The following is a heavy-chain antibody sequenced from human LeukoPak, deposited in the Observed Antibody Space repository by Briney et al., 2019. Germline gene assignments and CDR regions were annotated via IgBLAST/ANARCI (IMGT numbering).Heavy chain of an antibody. CDR3: ARESHVTREDS. Sequence: ASVKVSCKASGYTFTSYYIHWVRQAPGQGLEWMGIINPSGGSTSYAQKFQARVTMTTNTSTSTAYMELRSLRSDDTAVYYCARESHVTREDSWGQGTLVIVSS. V-gene: IGHV1-46*01. D-gene: IGHD1-26*01. CDR1: GYTFTSYY. CDR2: INPSGGST. J-gene: IGHJ4*02.